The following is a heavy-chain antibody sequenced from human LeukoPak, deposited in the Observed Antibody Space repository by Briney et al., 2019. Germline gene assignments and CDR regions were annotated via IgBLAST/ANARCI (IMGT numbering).Heavy chain of an antibody. Sequence: SETLSLTCAVYGGSFSGYYWSWLRQPPGKGLEWIGEINHSGSTNYNPSLKSRVTISVDTSKNQFSLKLSSVTAADPAVYYCARAAPRSPSGWYGYYYYYMDVWGKGTTVTVSS. CDR1: GGSFSGYY. J-gene: IGHJ6*03. D-gene: IGHD6-19*01. CDR3: ARAAPRSPSGWYGYYYYYMDV. CDR2: INHSGST. V-gene: IGHV4-34*01.